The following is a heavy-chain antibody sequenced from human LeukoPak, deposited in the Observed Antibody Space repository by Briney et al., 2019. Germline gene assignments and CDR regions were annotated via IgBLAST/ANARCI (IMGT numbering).Heavy chain of an antibody. D-gene: IGHD6-13*01. J-gene: IGHJ6*02. CDR2: IYSGGST. CDR3: ARGGSSSWHYYYYYGMDV. CDR1: GFTFSSYA. Sequence: GGSLRLSCAASGFTFSSYAMSWVRQAPGKGLEWVSVIYSGGSTYYADSVKGRFTISRDNSKNTLYLQMNSLRAEDTAVYYCARGGSSSWHYYYYYGMDVWGQGTTVTVSS. V-gene: IGHV3-53*01.